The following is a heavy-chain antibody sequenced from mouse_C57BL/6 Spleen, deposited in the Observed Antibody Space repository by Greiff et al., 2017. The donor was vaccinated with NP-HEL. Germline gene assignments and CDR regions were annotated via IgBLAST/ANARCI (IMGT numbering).Heavy chain of an antibody. CDR3: ASDSNYEDFDY. Sequence: VQLQQSGPELVKPGASVKISCKASGYAFSSSWMNWVKQRPGKGLEWIGRIYPGDGDTNYNGKFKGKATLTADKSSSTAYMQLSSLTSEDSAVCFCASDSNYEDFDYWGQGTTLTVAS. J-gene: IGHJ2*01. V-gene: IGHV1-82*01. CDR1: GYAFSSSW. D-gene: IGHD2-5*01. CDR2: IYPGDGDT.